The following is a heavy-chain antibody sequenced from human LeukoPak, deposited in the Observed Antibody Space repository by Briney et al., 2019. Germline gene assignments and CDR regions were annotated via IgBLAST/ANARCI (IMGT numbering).Heavy chain of an antibody. J-gene: IGHJ6*03. D-gene: IGHD2-2*01. Sequence: PSETLSLTCTVSGGSISSGSYYWNWIRQPAGGGLEWIGRIYTSGSTNYNPSLKSRVTISVDTSKNQFSLKLSSVTAADTAVYYCARSSTTDANHYYYYYMDVWGRGTTVTVSS. CDR2: IYTSGST. CDR3: ARSSTTDANHYYYYYMDV. V-gene: IGHV4-61*02. CDR1: GGSISSGSYY.